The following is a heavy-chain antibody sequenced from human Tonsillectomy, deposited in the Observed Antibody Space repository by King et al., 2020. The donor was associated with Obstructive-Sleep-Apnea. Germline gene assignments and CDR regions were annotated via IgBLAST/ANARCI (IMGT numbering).Heavy chain of an antibody. V-gene: IGHV4-34*01. D-gene: IGHD3-22*01. CDR1: GGSFSGFY. CDR3: AGDSSGYYYDPCFDY. CDR2: INHSGIT. Sequence: VQLQQWGAGLLKPSETLSLTCAVYGGSFSGFYWSWIRQPPGKGLEWIGEINHSGITNYNPSLKSRVTRSLDTSKNQISLKLSSVTAADTAVYYCAGDSSGYYYDPCFDYWGQGTLVTVSS. J-gene: IGHJ4*02.